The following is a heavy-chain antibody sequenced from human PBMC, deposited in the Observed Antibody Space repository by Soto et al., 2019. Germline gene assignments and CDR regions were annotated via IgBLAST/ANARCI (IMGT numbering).Heavy chain of an antibody. V-gene: IGHV3-23*01. J-gene: IGHJ3*02. CDR2: ISGSGGST. D-gene: IGHD3-16*02. Sequence: EVQLLESGGGLVQPGGSLRLSCAASGFTFSSYAMSWVRQAPGKGLEWVSAISGSGGSTYYADSVKGRFTISRDNSKNTLYLQMNNLRAEDTAVYYCAKDPGDDYIWGSYRWVPDAFDIWGQGTMVTVSS. CDR3: AKDPGDDYIWGSYRWVPDAFDI. CDR1: GFTFSSYA.